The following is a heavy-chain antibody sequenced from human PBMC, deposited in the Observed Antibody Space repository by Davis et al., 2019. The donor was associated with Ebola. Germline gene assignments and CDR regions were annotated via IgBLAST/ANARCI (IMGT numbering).Heavy chain of an antibody. CDR2: IAYDGSNK. Sequence: PGGSLRLSCAASRFTFSDYPMHWVRQAPGKGLEWVAVIAYDGSNKYYADSVKGRFTISRDNSKNTLYLQMNSLRAEDTAVYCCARDQESSSLFDYWGQGTLVTVSS. V-gene: IGHV3-30-3*01. D-gene: IGHD2-15*01. CDR1: RFTFSDYP. CDR3: ARDQESSSLFDY. J-gene: IGHJ4*02.